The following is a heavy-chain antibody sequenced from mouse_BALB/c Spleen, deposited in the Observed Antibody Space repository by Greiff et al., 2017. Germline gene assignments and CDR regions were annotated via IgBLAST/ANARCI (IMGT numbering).Heavy chain of an antibody. V-gene: IGHV1S29*02. CDR2: IYPYNGGT. CDR3: AREGGYSFAY. CDR1: GYTFTDYN. D-gene: IGHD2-3*01. J-gene: IGHJ3*01. Sequence: EVQLQQSGPELVKPGASVKISCKASGYTFTDYNMHWVKQSHGKSLEWIGYIYPYNGGTGYNQKFKSKATLTVDNSSSTAYMELRSLTSEDSAVYYCAREGGYSFAYWGQGTLVTVSA.